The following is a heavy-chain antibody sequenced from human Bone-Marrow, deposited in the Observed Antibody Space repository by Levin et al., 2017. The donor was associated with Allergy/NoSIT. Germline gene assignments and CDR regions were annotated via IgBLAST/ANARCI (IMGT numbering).Heavy chain of an antibody. Sequence: LSLTCAGSGFTFSTFPFHWVRQAPGKALEWLALISYDGGGEFYADSVKGRFSISRDNSKSTLYLEMNSLRPEDTALYYCARNGMDMDYWGQGTPVTVSS. J-gene: IGHJ4*02. V-gene: IGHV3-30-3*01. CDR1: GFTFSTFP. CDR2: ISYDGGGE. CDR3: ARNGMDMDY. D-gene: IGHD2-2*03.